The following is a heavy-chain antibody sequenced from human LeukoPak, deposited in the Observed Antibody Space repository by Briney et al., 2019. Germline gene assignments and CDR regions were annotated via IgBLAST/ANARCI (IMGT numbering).Heavy chain of an antibody. V-gene: IGHV3-30*03. CDR3: ARARWSSTGWFLGY. CDR1: GFIFSSYG. CDR2: MSYDGSNI. D-gene: IGHD6-19*01. Sequence: PGGSLRLSCAASGFIFSSYGMHWVRQAPGKGLEWVAVMSYDGSNINYGDSVKGRFTISRDNAKDALHLRMDNLRVEDTAVYYCARARWSSTGWFLGYWGQGTLVTVSS. J-gene: IGHJ4*02.